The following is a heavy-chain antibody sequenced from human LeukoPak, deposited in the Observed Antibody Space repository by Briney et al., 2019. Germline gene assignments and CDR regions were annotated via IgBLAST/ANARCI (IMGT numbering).Heavy chain of an antibody. J-gene: IGHJ4*02. CDR1: GFTFSSYS. CDR3: ARDSYYYDSSGPH. Sequence: GGSLRLSCAASGFTFSSYSMNRVRQAPGKGLEWVSSISSSSSYIYYADSVKGRFTISRDNAKNSLYLQMNSLRAEDTAVYYCARDSYYYDSSGPHWGQGTLVTVSS. CDR2: ISSSSSYI. V-gene: IGHV3-21*01. D-gene: IGHD3-22*01.